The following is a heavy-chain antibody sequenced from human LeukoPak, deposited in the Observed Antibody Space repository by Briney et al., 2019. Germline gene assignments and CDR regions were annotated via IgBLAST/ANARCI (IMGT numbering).Heavy chain of an antibody. J-gene: IGHJ3*02. D-gene: IGHD1-1*01. V-gene: IGHV3-74*01. Sequence: GGSLRLSCAASGFTFSNYWMHWVRQAPGKGLVWVSRIHSDGSSTTSADSVKGRFTISRDNAENTLHLQMNSLRAEDTAVYFCARGNAHAFDIWGQGTMVTVSS. CDR2: IHSDGSST. CDR3: ARGNAHAFDI. CDR1: GFTFSNYW.